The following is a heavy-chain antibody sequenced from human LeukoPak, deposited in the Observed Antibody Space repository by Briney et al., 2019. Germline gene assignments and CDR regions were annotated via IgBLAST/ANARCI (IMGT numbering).Heavy chain of an antibody. CDR1: GFTFSSYA. V-gene: IGHV3-23*01. Sequence: GGSLRLSCAASGFTFSSYAMSWVRQAPGKGLEWVSAISGSGGSTYYADSVKGRFTISRDNSKNTLYLQMNSLRAEDTAVYYCARDSGYDSNGDAFDIWGQGTMVTVSS. D-gene: IGHD3-22*01. CDR2: ISGSGGST. CDR3: ARDSGYDSNGDAFDI. J-gene: IGHJ3*02.